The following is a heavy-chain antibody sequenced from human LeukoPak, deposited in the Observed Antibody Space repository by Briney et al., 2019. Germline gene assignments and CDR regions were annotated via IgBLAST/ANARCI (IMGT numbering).Heavy chain of an antibody. J-gene: IGHJ6*02. V-gene: IGHV4-59*08. CDR1: GGSISSYY. CDR2: INYSGST. Sequence: SETLSITCTVSGGSISSYYWSWIRQPPGKGLEWIGYINYSGSTNYNASLKSRVTMSVATSKKQFSLTLSSVTAADTAVYYCARHRCTSTSCYFDYSYGMDVWGQGTTVTVSS. D-gene: IGHD2-2*01. CDR3: ARHRCTSTSCYFDYSYGMDV.